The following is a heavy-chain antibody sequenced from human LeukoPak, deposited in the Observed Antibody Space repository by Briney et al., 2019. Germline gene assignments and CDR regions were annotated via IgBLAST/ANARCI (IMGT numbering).Heavy chain of an antibody. CDR2: IYTSGST. CDR1: GGSISSGSYY. Sequence: SEILSLTCTVSGGSISSGSYYWSWIRQPAGKGLEWIGRIYTSGSTNYNPSLKSRVTISVDTSKNQFSLKLSSVTAADTAVYYCARDSSGWREGAFDIWGQGTMVTVSS. J-gene: IGHJ3*02. D-gene: IGHD6-19*01. V-gene: IGHV4-61*02. CDR3: ARDSSGWREGAFDI.